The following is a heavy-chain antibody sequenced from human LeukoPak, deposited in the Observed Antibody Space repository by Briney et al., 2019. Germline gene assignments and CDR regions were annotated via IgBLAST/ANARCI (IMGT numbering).Heavy chain of an antibody. J-gene: IGHJ4*02. CDR1: GFTFSSYS. CDR2: INSDGSST. V-gene: IGHV3-74*01. CDR3: ARVLSWLQFSD. Sequence: GGSLRLSCAASGFTFSSYSMNWVRQAPGKGLVWVSRINSDGSSTSYADSVKGRFTISRDNAKNTLYLQMNSLRAEDTAVYYCARVLSWLQFSDWGQGTLVTVSS. D-gene: IGHD5-24*01.